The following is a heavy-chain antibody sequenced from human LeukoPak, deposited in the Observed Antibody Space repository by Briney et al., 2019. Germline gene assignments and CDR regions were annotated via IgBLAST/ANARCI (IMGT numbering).Heavy chain of an antibody. CDR2: ISSTSSIM. Sequence: GGSLRLSCAASGFTFSTYSMNWVRQAPGKGLEWVSYISSTSSIMYYADSVKGRFTISRDNAKNSLYVQMNSLRDEDTAVYYCARDNVGDYGNWFDPWGQGTLVTVSS. J-gene: IGHJ5*02. CDR3: ARDNVGDYGNWFDP. D-gene: IGHD4-17*01. V-gene: IGHV3-48*02. CDR1: GFTFSTYS.